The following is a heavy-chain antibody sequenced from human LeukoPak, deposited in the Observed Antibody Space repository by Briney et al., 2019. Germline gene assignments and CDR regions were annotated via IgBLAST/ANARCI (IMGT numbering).Heavy chain of an antibody. D-gene: IGHD3-22*01. V-gene: IGHV4-30-4*01. CDR1: GGSISSGDYY. J-gene: IGHJ6*02. Sequence: PSETLSLTCTVSGGSISSGDYYWTWIRQPPGKGLEWIEYIYYSGNTHYNPSLKSRVSISVDTAKNQFSLNLSSVTAADTAVYYCARDQNKYDSSGYYYYQYGMDVWGQGTTVTVSS. CDR3: ARDQNKYDSSGYYYYQYGMDV. CDR2: IYYSGNT.